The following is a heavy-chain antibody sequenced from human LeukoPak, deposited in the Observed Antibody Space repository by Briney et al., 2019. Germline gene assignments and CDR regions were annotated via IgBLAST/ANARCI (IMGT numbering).Heavy chain of an antibody. CDR1: GHSFTSYW. Sequence: GESLKISCKGSGHSFTSYWIGWVRQMPGKGLEWMGIIYPGDSDTGYSPSFQGQVTISADKSISTAYLQWSSLKASDTAMYYCARHSPTYGSGSYAVGYYGMDVWGKGTTVTVSS. J-gene: IGHJ6*04. CDR3: ARHSPTYGSGSYAVGYYGMDV. CDR2: IYPGDSDT. D-gene: IGHD3-10*01. V-gene: IGHV5-51*01.